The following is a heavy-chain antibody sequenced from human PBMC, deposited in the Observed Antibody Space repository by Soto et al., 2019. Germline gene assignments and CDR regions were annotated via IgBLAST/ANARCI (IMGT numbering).Heavy chain of an antibody. CDR1: GFTFSSYW. J-gene: IGHJ5*02. CDR3: AKDLSKDDSENWFDP. Sequence: PGGSLRLSCAASGFTFSSYWMSWVRQAPGKGLEWVANIKQDGSSTSYVDSVKGRFTISRDNAKNTLYLQMNSLRAEDTAVYYCAKDLSKDDSENWFDPWGQGTLVTVSS. CDR2: IKQDGSST. V-gene: IGHV3-7*01. D-gene: IGHD3-3*01.